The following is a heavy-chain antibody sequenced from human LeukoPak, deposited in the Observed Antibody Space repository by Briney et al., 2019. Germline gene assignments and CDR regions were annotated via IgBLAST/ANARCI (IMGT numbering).Heavy chain of an antibody. CDR1: GFTFSSYS. D-gene: IGHD2-15*01. V-gene: IGHV3-21*01. CDR3: AKDTRALYYYYGMDV. Sequence: RGSLRLSCAASGFTFSSYSMNWVRQAPGKGLEWVSSISSSSSYIYYADSVKGRFTISRDNSKNTLYLQMNSLRAEDTAVYYCAKDTRALYYYYGMDVWGQGTTVTVSS. J-gene: IGHJ6*02. CDR2: ISSSSSYI.